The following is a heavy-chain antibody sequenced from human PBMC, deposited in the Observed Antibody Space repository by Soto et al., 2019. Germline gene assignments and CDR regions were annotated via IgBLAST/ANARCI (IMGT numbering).Heavy chain of an antibody. CDR3: ARDRAPSIAVAGGGCDY. J-gene: IGHJ4*02. CDR1: GGTFSSYA. CDR2: IIPIFGKA. Sequence: QVQLVQSGAEVKKPGSSVKVSCKASGGTFSSYAISWVRQAPGQGLEWMGGIIPIFGKANYAQKFQGRVTITADESPSTAYMELSSLRSEDTAVYYCARDRAPSIAVAGGGCDYWGQGTLVTVSS. V-gene: IGHV1-69*12. D-gene: IGHD6-19*01.